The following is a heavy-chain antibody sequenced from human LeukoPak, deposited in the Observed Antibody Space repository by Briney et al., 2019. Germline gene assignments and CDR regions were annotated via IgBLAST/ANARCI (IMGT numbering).Heavy chain of an antibody. CDR3: AREIYGRFDY. J-gene: IGHJ4*02. D-gene: IGHD4-17*01. CDR1: RYTFTSFG. V-gene: IGHV1-18*01. Sequence: GASVKVSCKASRYTFTSFGISWVRQAPGQGLECMGWINAYNGNTKYALKVQGRVTMTTDTSTSTAYLELRSLRSDDTAIYYCAREIYGRFDYWGQGTLVTVSS. CDR2: INAYNGNT.